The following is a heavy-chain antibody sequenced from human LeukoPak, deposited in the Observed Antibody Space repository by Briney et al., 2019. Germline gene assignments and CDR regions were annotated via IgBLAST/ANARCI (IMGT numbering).Heavy chain of an antibody. V-gene: IGHV3-23*01. CDR2: ISDTGGST. Sequence: GGSLRLSCAASGSIVSSNHMSWVRQAPGKGLEWVSAISDTGGSTYDADSVKGRFTISRDNSKNTLYLQMNSLRAEDTAVYYCAKDTSIGRYCTNGVCSPFDYWGQGTLVTVSS. D-gene: IGHD2-8*01. J-gene: IGHJ4*02. CDR3: AKDTSIGRYCTNGVCSPFDY. CDR1: GSIVSSNH.